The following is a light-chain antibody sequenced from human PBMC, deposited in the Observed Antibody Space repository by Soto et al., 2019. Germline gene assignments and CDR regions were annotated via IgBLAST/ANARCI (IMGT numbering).Light chain of an antibody. CDR2: DAS. CDR1: QNIGTS. V-gene: IGKV1-5*01. CDR3: LQDYNYPRT. J-gene: IGKJ1*01. Sequence: DIQMNQSPSTLCAPVGDRVTITCRASQNIGTSLAWYQQTPGKAPKLLISDASTLESGVPSRFGGSGSGTDFTLTISSLQAEDFATYYCLQDYNYPRTFGQGTKVDIK.